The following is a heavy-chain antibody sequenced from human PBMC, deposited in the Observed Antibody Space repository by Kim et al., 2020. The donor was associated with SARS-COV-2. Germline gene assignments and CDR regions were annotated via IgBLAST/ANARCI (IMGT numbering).Heavy chain of an antibody. Sequence: GGSLRLSCAASGFTFSSSCMHWVRQAPGKGLEWVALIRNDVSNKYSAYSAPGKFSITIANSESKLKLYLNSMSVKDADASYCECSITFSGWPFCDYYCL. CDR3: ECSITFSGWPFCDYYCL. CDR2: IRNDVSNK. V-gene: IGHV3-30*02. J-gene: IGHJ6*01. CDR1: GFTFSSSC. D-gene: IGHD3-16*01.